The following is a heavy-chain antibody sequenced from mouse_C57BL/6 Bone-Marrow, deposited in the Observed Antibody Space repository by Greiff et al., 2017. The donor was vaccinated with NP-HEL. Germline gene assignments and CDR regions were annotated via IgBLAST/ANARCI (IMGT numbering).Heavy chain of an antibody. CDR1: GYSITSGYY. CDR3: AREGAAQALYYYAMDY. CDR2: ISYDGSN. V-gene: IGHV3-6*01. J-gene: IGHJ4*01. Sequence: EVHLVESGPGLVKPSQSLSLTCSVTGYSITSGYYWNWIRQFPGNKLEWMGYISYDGSNNYNPSLKNRISITRDTSKNQFFLKLNSVTTEDTATYYCAREGAAQALYYYAMDYWGQGTSVTVSS. D-gene: IGHD3-2*02.